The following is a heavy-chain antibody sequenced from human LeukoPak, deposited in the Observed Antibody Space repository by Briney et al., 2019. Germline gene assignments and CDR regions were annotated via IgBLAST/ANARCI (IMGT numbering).Heavy chain of an antibody. CDR3: ARDSGETYYDILTGYQY. CDR1: GFTFSSYW. CDR2: IKQDGSEK. D-gene: IGHD3-9*01. Sequence: GGSLRLSCAASGFTFSSYWMSWVRQAPGKGLEWVANIKQDGSEKYYVDSVKGRFTISRNNAKNSLYLQMNSLRAEDTAVYYCARDSGETYYDILTGYQYWGQGTLVTVSS. J-gene: IGHJ4*02. V-gene: IGHV3-7*01.